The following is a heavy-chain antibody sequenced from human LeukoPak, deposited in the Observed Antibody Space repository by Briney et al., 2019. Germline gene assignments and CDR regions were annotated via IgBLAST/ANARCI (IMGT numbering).Heavy chain of an antibody. CDR3: ARCYGDYSFDY. D-gene: IGHD4-17*01. V-gene: IGHV5-51*01. Sequence: LGESLKISCKGSGYSFTTYWIGWVRQMPGKGLEWMGIVYPGDSDTRYSPSFQGQVTFSADKPISTAYLQWSSLKASDTAMYYCARCYGDYSFDYWGQGTLVTVSS. J-gene: IGHJ4*02. CDR1: GYSFTTYW. CDR2: VYPGDSDT.